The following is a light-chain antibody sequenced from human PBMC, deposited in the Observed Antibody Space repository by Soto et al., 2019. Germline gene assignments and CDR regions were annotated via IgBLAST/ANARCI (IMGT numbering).Light chain of an antibody. CDR3: QQYGSSPPRS. Sequence: EIVLTQSPGTLSLSPGERATLSCRASQSVSSSYLAWYQQKTGQAPMLLIYGASSRATGIPNRFSGSGSVTDFNLTISRREPEDFAGYYCQQYGSSPPRSFGGGTQVAI. CDR2: GAS. V-gene: IGKV3-20*01. J-gene: IGKJ4*01. CDR1: QSVSSSY.